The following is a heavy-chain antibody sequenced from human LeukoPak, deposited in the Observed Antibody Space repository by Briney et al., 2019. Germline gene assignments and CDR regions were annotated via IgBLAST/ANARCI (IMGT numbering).Heavy chain of an antibody. Sequence: PSETLSLTCTVSGGSISGYFWSWIRQPAGKGLEWIGRIFISGSTNYNPSLKSRVTMSVDTSKNQFSLRLTSVTAADTAVYYCARMVWDSGYLSNWFDPRGQGTLVTVSS. V-gene: IGHV4-4*07. CDR3: ARMVWDSGYLSNWFDP. D-gene: IGHD3-22*01. CDR1: GGSISGYF. J-gene: IGHJ5*02. CDR2: IFISGST.